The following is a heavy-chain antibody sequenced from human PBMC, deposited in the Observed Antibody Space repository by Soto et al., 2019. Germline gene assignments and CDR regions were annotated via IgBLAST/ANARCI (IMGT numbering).Heavy chain of an antibody. Sequence: GGSLRLSCAASGFTFTAYWMHWVRQVPGRGPVWVSRVHSDGTTDYADSVKGRFTISRDDAKSTLYLQMSSLRVEDTAIYRCARGSGSSGWYMGYWGQGTPVTVSS. CDR3: ARGSGSSGWYMGY. CDR1: GFTFTAYW. CDR2: VHSDGTT. J-gene: IGHJ4*02. V-gene: IGHV3-74*01. D-gene: IGHD6-19*01.